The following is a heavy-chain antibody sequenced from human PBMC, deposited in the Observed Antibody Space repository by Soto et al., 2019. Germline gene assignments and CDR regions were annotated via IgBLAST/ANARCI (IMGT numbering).Heavy chain of an antibody. CDR2: IYTSGST. D-gene: IGHD2-2*01. CDR3: ARYCSSTSCYWGDYGMDV. Sequence: SETLSLTCTVSGGSISSYYWSWIRQPAGKGLEWIGRIYTSGSTNYNPSLKSRVTMSVDTSKNQFSLKLSSVTAADTAVYYCARYCSSTSCYWGDYGMDVWGQGTTVTVYS. V-gene: IGHV4-4*07. CDR1: GGSISSYY. J-gene: IGHJ6*02.